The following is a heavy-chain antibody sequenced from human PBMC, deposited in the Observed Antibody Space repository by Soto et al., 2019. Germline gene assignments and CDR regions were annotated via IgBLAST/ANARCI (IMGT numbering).Heavy chain of an antibody. V-gene: IGHV4-39*01. CDR2: IYYRGNA. Sequence: QLQLQESGPGLVKPSETLSLTCSVSDDSINSDKYYWGWIRQPPGKGLEWIGSIYYRGNAYYNPSLQTRATISLDKSRSQFSLKVNTVTAADSAVYFCARLEGLATISYYFDFWGPGALVTVSS. D-gene: IGHD3-9*01. CDR3: ARLEGLATISYYFDF. J-gene: IGHJ4*02. CDR1: DDSINSDKYY.